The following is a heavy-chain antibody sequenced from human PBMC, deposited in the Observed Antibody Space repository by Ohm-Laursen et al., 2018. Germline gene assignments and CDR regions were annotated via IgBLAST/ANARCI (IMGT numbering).Heavy chain of an antibody. Sequence: GASVKVSCKASGYTFTGYLMHWVRQAPGQGLEWMGWINPNSGGTKYSQKFQGRVTLTRDTSISTAYMELSRLRSDDTAVYYCAREGYDSSGYPRYWGQGTLVTVSS. CDR2: INPNSGGT. V-gene: IGHV1-2*02. D-gene: IGHD3-22*01. J-gene: IGHJ4*02. CDR1: GYTFTGYL. CDR3: AREGYDSSGYPRY.